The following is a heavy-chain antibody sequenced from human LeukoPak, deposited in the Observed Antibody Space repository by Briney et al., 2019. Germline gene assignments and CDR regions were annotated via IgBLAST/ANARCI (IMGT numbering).Heavy chain of an antibody. CDR2: IYHSGST. CDR3: ARDFWQVTTLNNWFDP. V-gene: IGHV4-38-2*02. CDR1: GYSISSGYY. Sequence: SETLSLTCTVSGYSISSGYYWGWIRQPPGKGLEWIGSIYHSGSTYYNPSLKSRVTISVDTSKNQFSLKLSSVTAADTAVYYCARDFWQVTTLNNWFDPWGQGTLVTVSS. J-gene: IGHJ5*02. D-gene: IGHD4-11*01.